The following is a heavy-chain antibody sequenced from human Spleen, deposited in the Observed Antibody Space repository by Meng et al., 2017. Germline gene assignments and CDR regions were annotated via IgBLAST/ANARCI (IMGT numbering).Heavy chain of an antibody. CDR3: ARGLLLAALRN. J-gene: IGHJ4*02. V-gene: IGHV4-34*01. CDR1: GGSFSGYY. Sequence: QVQLQQWGAGLFKPSETLSLTCAVYGGSFSGYYWSWIRQPPGKGLEWIGEINHSGGTNYNPSLKSRVTISVDMSKNQFSLKLSSVTAADTAVYYCARGLLLAALRNWGQGTLVTVSS. CDR2: INHSGGT. D-gene: IGHD6-6*01.